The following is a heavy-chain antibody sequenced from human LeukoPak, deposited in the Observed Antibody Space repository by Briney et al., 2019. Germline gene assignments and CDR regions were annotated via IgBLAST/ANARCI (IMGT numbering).Heavy chain of an antibody. CDR2: ISSSGSTI. V-gene: IGHV3-48*03. J-gene: IGHJ4*02. D-gene: IGHD3-3*01. Sequence: GGTPRLSCAASGFTFSSYELNWVRKTPGKGLEWVSYISSSGSTIYYADSVKGRFTISRDNAKNSLYLQMNSLRAEDTAVYYCARHSGVIKWGQGTLVTVSS. CDR1: GFTFSSYE. CDR3: ARHSGVIK.